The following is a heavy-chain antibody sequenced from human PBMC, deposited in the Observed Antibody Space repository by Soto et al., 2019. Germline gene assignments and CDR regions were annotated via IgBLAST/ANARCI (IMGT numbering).Heavy chain of an antibody. CDR2: ISSNGGGT. Sequence: GGSLRLSCSASGFTFSDFAVHWVRQAPGKGLDYVSGISSNGGGTYYADSVKGRFTISRDNSKNTLYLQMSSLRVEDTAIYYCMKDQGNQWLVRYYYYYYGIDVWGQGTTVTVSS. CDR1: GFTFSDFA. D-gene: IGHD6-19*01. V-gene: IGHV3-64D*06. CDR3: MKDQGNQWLVRYYYYYYGIDV. J-gene: IGHJ6*02.